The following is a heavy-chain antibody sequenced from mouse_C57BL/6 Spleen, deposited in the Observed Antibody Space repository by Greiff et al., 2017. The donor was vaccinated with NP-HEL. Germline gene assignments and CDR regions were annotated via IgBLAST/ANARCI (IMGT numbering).Heavy chain of an antibody. CDR3: AREELGYAMDY. J-gene: IGHJ4*01. CDR2: ISDGGSYT. Sequence: EVQLVESGGGLVKPGGSLKLSCAASGFTFSSYAMSWVHQTPEKRLEWVATISDGGSYTYYPDNVKGRFTISRDNAKNNLYLQMSHLKSEDTAMYYCAREELGYAMDYWGQGTSVTVSS. CDR1: GFTFSSYA. D-gene: IGHD4-1*01. V-gene: IGHV5-4*01.